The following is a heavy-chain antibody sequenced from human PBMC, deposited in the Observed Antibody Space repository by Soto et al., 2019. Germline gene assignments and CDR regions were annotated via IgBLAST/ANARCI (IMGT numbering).Heavy chain of an antibody. CDR1: GGSISTDHYH. J-gene: IGHJ6*02. Sequence: SEALSLTCTVSGGSISTDHYHWTWIRQAPGKGLEWIGYIHYSGSIQFNPSLQSRVSMSVDTSKNLFSLRLSSVTAADTAVYFCAREDDGGDRDYYGLDVWGQGTTVTVSS. CDR2: IHYSGSI. CDR3: AREDDGGDRDYYGLDV. V-gene: IGHV4-30-4*01. D-gene: IGHD2-21*02.